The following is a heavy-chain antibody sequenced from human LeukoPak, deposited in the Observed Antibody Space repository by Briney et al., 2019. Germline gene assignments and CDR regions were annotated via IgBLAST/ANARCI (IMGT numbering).Heavy chain of an antibody. CDR2: INSDGSST. D-gene: IGHD6-6*01. V-gene: IGHV3-74*01. CDR3: ARSIGLYSSSSWYFYMDV. Sequence: PVGSLRLSCAASGFTFSSYWMHWVRQAPGKGLVWVSRINSDGSSTSYADSVKGRFTISRDNAKDSLYLQMNSLRADDTSVYYCARSIGLYSSSSWYFYMDVWGKGTTVTVSS. J-gene: IGHJ6*03. CDR1: GFTFSSYW.